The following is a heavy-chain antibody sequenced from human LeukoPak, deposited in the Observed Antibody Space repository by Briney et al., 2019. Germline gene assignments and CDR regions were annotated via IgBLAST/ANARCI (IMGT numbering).Heavy chain of an antibody. CDR2: IWYDGSNK. Sequence: GGSLRLSCAASGFTFSRYGMHWVRQAPGKGLEWVAVIWYDGSNKYCADSVKGRFTISRDNSKNTLYLQMNSLRAEDTAVYYCARVINAFDIWGQGTMVTVSS. CDR3: ARVINAFDI. J-gene: IGHJ3*02. V-gene: IGHV3-33*08. CDR1: GFTFSRYG.